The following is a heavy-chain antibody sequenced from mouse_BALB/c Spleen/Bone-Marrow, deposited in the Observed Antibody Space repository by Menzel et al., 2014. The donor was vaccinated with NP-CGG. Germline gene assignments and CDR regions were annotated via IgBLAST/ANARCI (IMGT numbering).Heavy chain of an antibody. CDR3: AGPLYNYDSIPFYAMDY. CDR1: GFAFSSYD. Sequence: EVQVVESGGGLVKPGGSLKLSCAASGFAFSSYDMSWVRQTPEKRLEWVAYISSGGGSTYYPDTAKGRSTISRDNAKDTLYLQMSSLKSEDAAIYYCAGPLYNYDSIPFYAMDYWGQGTSVTVSS. J-gene: IGHJ4*01. CDR2: ISSGGGST. D-gene: IGHD1-1*01. V-gene: IGHV5-12-1*01.